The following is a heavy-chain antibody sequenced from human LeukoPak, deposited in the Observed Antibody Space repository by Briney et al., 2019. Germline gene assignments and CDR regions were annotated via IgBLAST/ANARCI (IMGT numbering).Heavy chain of an antibody. D-gene: IGHD1-7*01. CDR2: IYHSGST. J-gene: IGHJ3*02. Sequence: SETLSLTCAVSGGSISSGGYSWSWIRQPPGKGLEWIGYIYHSGSTYYNPSLKSRVTISVDRSKNQFSLKLSSVTAADTAVYYCARDRITGTTVGAFDIRGQGTMVTVSS. V-gene: IGHV4-30-2*01. CDR3: ARDRITGTTVGAFDI. CDR1: GGSISSGGYS.